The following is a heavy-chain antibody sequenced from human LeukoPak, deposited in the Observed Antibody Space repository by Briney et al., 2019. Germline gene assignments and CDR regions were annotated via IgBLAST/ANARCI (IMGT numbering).Heavy chain of an antibody. CDR1: GGSISSGGYY. D-gene: IGHD3-22*01. Sequence: PSETLSLTCTVSGGSISSGGYYWSWIRQHPGKGLEWIGYIYYSGSTYYNPSLKSRVTISVDTSKNQFSLKLSSVTAADTAVYYCARAPFYYDSSGFIDYWGQGTLVTVSS. CDR3: ARAPFYYDSSGFIDY. V-gene: IGHV4-31*03. CDR2: IYYSGST. J-gene: IGHJ4*02.